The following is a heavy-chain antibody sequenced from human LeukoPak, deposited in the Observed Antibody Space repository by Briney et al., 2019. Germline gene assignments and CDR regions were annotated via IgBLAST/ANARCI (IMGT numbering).Heavy chain of an antibody. CDR2: ISSSSSYI. Sequence: GGSLRLSCAASGFTFGSYSMNWVRQAPGKGLEWVSSISSSSSYIYYADSVKGRFTISRDNAKNSLYLQMNSLRAEDTAVYYCASRPTDSYSSGYYYFDYWGQGTLVTVSS. CDR3: ASRPTDSYSSGYYYFDY. V-gene: IGHV3-21*01. J-gene: IGHJ4*02. CDR1: GFTFGSYS. D-gene: IGHD3-22*01.